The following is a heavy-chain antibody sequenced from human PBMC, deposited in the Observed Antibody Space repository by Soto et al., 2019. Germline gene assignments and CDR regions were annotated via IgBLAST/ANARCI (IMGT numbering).Heavy chain of an antibody. J-gene: IGHJ4*02. Sequence: SETLSLTCTVSGDSISRGDHYWSWIRQPPGKGLEWIGYIYYTGSTYYNPSLKSRLSISVDTSKNQFSLNLTSVSVADTAVYYCARGGGEYDYWGQGTLVTVSS. CDR1: GDSISRGDHY. CDR2: IYYTGST. V-gene: IGHV4-30-4*08. D-gene: IGHD2-21*01. CDR3: ARGGGEYDY.